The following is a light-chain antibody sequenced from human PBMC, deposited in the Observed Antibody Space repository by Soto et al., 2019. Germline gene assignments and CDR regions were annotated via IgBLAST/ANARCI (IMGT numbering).Light chain of an antibody. CDR2: ADA. CDR1: TIGSKS. CDR3: QVWDSSSDVV. J-gene: IGLJ2*01. Sequence: SYELTQPPSVSVAPGQTAMITCGGDTIGSKSVHWYQQKPGQAPVLVVYADADRPSGIPERFSGSNSGNMATLTISRVEVGDEAGYYCQVWDSSSDVVFGGGTKVTV. V-gene: IGLV3-21*02.